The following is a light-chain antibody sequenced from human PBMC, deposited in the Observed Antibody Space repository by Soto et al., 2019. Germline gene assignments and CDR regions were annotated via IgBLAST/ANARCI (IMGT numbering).Light chain of an antibody. CDR1: QGISSY. CDR2: AAS. CDR3: QQANPFPCT. Sequence: AIRMTQSPSSFSASTGDRVTITCRASQGISSYLAWYQQKPGKAPKLLIYAASTLQSGVPSRFSGSGSGTDFTLTISCLQPEDFATYYCQQANPFPCTLGQGTKVDIK. V-gene: IGKV1-8*01. J-gene: IGKJ1*01.